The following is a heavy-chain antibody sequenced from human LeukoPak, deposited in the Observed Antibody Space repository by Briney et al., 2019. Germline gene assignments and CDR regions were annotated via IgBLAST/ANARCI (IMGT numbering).Heavy chain of an antibody. V-gene: IGHV4-59*12. CDR3: ARDQSTMVRGPNIHLYMDV. Sequence: SETLSLTCTVSGGSISSYYWSWIRQPPGKGLEWIGYIYYSGSTYYNPSLKSRVTISVDTSKNQFSLKLSSVTAADTAVYYCARDQSTMVRGPNIHLYMDVWGKGTTVTVSS. CDR1: GGSISSYY. CDR2: IYYSGST. J-gene: IGHJ6*03. D-gene: IGHD3-10*01.